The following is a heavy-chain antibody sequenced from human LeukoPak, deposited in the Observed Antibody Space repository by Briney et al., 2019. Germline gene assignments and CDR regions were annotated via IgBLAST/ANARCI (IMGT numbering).Heavy chain of an antibody. D-gene: IGHD3-22*01. V-gene: IGHV1-69*05. CDR1: GGTFSSYA. Sequence: ASVKVSCKASGGTFSSYAISWVRQAPGQGLEWMGRIIPIFGTANYAQKFRGRVTITTDESTSTAYMELSSLRSEDTAVYYCARDGESSGYNYWGQGTLVTVSS. J-gene: IGHJ4*02. CDR2: IIPIFGTA. CDR3: ARDGESSGYNY.